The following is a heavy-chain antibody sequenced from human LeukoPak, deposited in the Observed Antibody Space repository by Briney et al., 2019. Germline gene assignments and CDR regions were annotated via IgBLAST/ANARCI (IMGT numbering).Heavy chain of an antibody. CDR2: ITNTGTTI. V-gene: IGHV3-11*01. CDR1: GFTFTDYY. D-gene: IGHD3-9*01. CDR3: ARDGHYDILTGYFQD. Sequence: GGSLRLSCAASGFTFTDYYMSWIRQAPGKGLEWVSYITNTGTTIYYADSVKGRFTISRDNAKNSLYLQMNSLRAEDTAVYYCARDGHYDILTGYFQDWGQGTLVTVSS. J-gene: IGHJ1*01.